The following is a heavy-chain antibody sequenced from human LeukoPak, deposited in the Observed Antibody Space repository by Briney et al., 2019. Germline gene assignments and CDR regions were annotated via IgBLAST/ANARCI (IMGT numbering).Heavy chain of an antibody. CDR1: GFTFSNFA. V-gene: IGHV3-23*01. Sequence: GGSLRLSCAVSGFTFSNFAMSWVRQAPGKGLEWVSAITGSGGATFYAESVKGRFTISRDNSKRMPYLQMNSLRAEDTATYYCAKGVVGYCSSDSCYAYDSCGQGTLVTVSS. CDR2: ITGSGGAT. D-gene: IGHD2-2*01. CDR3: AKGVVGYCSSDSCYAYDS. J-gene: IGHJ4*02.